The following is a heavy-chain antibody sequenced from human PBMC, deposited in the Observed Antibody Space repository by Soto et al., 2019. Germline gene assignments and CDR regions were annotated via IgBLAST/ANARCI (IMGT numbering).Heavy chain of an antibody. J-gene: IGHJ4*02. CDR2: IYWDDDK. Sequence: QITLNESGPTVVRPTETLTLTCRFSGFSLTTSGVGVGWIRQSPGKAPEWLALIYWDDDKRYSASLKSRLTITKDTSKNQVVLTVSDLYPTDTATYYCAHRVLRTVFGLVTPTAIYFDFWGQGTPVAVSS. CDR3: AHRVLRTVFGLVTPTAIYFDF. V-gene: IGHV2-5*02. D-gene: IGHD3-3*01. CDR1: GFSLTTSGVG.